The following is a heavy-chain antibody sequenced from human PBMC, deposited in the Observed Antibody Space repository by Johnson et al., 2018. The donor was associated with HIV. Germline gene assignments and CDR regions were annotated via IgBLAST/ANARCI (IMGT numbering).Heavy chain of an antibody. CDR2: FYRNGGST. V-gene: IGHV3-20*04. CDR1: GFTLDNYD. D-gene: IGHD6-25*01. J-gene: IGHJ3*02. Sequence: VQLVESGGGVVRPGGSLRLSCAGSGFTLDNYDMSWVRQAPGKGPEWVCGFYRNGGSTAYAASVTGRVRNSRDNAKNSVYLQMNGLRAEDTALYYCARDEMQRRYALTAFDIWGQGTMVTVSS. CDR3: ARDEMQRRYALTAFDI.